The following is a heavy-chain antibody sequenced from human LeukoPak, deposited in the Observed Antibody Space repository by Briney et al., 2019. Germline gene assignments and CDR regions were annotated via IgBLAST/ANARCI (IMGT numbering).Heavy chain of an antibody. D-gene: IGHD6-13*01. V-gene: IGHV3-20*04. CDR2: INWNSGSI. J-gene: IGHJ6*02. CDR3: AKDIAAAGNYGMDV. CDR1: GFTFDDYG. Sequence: PGGSLRLSCAASGFTFDDYGMSWVRQAPGKGLEWVSGINWNSGSIGYADSVKGRFTISRDNAKNSLYLQMNSLRAEDTALYYCAKDIAAAGNYGMDVWGQGTTVTVSS.